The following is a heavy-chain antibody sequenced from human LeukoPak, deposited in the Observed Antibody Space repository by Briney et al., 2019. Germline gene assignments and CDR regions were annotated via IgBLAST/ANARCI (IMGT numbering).Heavy chain of an antibody. CDR2: IYYSGST. D-gene: IGHD3-10*01. J-gene: IGHJ4*02. Sequence: PSQTLSLTCTVSGGSISSGGYDWRWIRQPPGKGLGWRAYIYYSGSTYYNPAVKSRVTISVDTSKNQFSLKLSSVTAADTAVYYCARWGTMVRGVHRAHFDYWGQGTLVTVSS. CDR1: GGSISSGGYD. CDR3: ARWGTMVRGVHRAHFDY. V-gene: IGHV4-30-4*01.